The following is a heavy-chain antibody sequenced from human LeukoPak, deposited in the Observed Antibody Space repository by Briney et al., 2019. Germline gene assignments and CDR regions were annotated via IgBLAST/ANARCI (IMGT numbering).Heavy chain of an antibody. CDR2: INTYSGNT. V-gene: IGHV1-18*01. Sequence: ASVKVSCKASGYSFASYGFNWVRQAPGHGLEWMGWINTYSGNTNYAQNLQGRVSMTTDTSTSTAYMELRSLRSDDTAVYYCAIFPLTVPGKPLDFWGQGTLVTVSS. CDR3: AIFPLTVPGKPLDF. CDR1: GYSFASYG. J-gene: IGHJ4*02. D-gene: IGHD2/OR15-2a*01.